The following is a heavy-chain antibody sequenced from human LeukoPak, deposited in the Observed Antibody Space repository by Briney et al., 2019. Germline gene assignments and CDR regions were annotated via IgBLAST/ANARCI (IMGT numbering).Heavy chain of an antibody. V-gene: IGHV3-74*01. CDR1: GFTISSYW. D-gene: IGHD3-16*01. Sequence: PGGSLRLSCSASGFTISSYWMHWVRQAPGKGLVWVSRINPAGSVTNHADSVRGRLTISRDTATNTLYPEMNSLRAEDTAVYYCSRDFVGAEDYWGQGTLVTVSS. CDR3: SRDFVGAEDY. CDR2: INPAGSVT. J-gene: IGHJ4*02.